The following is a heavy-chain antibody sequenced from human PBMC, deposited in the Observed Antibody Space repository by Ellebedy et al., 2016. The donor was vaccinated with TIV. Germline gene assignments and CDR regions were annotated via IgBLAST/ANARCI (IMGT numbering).Heavy chain of an antibody. CDR3: ARPIAAAGTGWVDY. Sequence: PGGSLRLSCKGSGYSFTSYWIGWVRQMPGKGLEWMGIIYPGDSDTRYSPSFQGQVTISADKSISTAYLQWSSLKASDTAMYYCARPIAAAGTGWVDYWGQGTLVTVSS. CDR2: IYPGDSDT. CDR1: GYSFTSYW. D-gene: IGHD6-13*01. J-gene: IGHJ4*02. V-gene: IGHV5-51*01.